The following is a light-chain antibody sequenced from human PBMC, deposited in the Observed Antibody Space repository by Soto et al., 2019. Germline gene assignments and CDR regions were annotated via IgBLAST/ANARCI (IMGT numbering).Light chain of an antibody. V-gene: IGKV1-13*02. Sequence: AALLTQSPSSLSASVGDRVTMSCRASQGIGNALAWYQQKPGQAPKVLIYDASSLKSGVPSRFSGSGSGTDFTLTISCLQSEDFATYYCQQYYTFPWTFGQGTKVDIK. CDR1: QGIGNA. J-gene: IGKJ1*01. CDR2: DAS. CDR3: QQYYTFPWT.